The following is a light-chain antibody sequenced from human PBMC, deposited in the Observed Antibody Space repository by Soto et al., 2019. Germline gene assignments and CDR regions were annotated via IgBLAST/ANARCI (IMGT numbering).Light chain of an antibody. V-gene: IGLV1-40*03. Sequence: QAVVTQPPSVSGAPGQRVTISCTGTSANIGAGYDVHWYQQLPGTAPKLLIYGNSNRPSGVPDRFSGSKSGASASLAITGLQAEDEADYFCCSYAGGYTYLFGTGTKLTVL. J-gene: IGLJ1*01. CDR1: SANIGAGYD. CDR3: CSYAGGYTYL. CDR2: GNS.